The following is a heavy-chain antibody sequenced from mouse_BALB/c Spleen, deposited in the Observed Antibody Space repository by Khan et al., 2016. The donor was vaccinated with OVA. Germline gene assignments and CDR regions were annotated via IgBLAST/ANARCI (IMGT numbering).Heavy chain of an antibody. D-gene: IGHD1-1*01. CDR2: ISYSGRT. Sequence: EVQLQESGPGLVKPSQSLSLTCTVTGYSITSDYAWNWIRQFPGNKLEWMGYISYSGRTCYYPSLKSRISITRDTSRNQFFLQLNPVTTEDTATYYCARSVTITTVVATDFDYWGQGTTLTVSS. J-gene: IGHJ2*01. CDR1: GYSITSDYA. V-gene: IGHV3-2*02. CDR3: ARSVTITTVVATDFDY.